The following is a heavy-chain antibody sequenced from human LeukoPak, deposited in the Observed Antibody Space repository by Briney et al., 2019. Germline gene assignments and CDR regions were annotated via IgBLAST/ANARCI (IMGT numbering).Heavy chain of an antibody. CDR3: AKGQASGRFQARPEI. CDR1: GLTFSIHW. D-gene: IGHD1-26*01. Sequence: GGSLRLSCAASGLTFSIHWMNWVRQAPGKGLECVANINQDGSDKYYVDSVKGRFTISRDNTKNTLYLQMNSLRAEDTAVYYCAKGQASGRFQARPEIRGQGTLVTVSS. J-gene: IGHJ4*02. V-gene: IGHV3-7*01. CDR2: INQDGSDK.